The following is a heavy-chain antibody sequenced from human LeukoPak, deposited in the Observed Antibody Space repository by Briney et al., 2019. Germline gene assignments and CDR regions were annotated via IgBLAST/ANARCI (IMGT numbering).Heavy chain of an antibody. CDR1: GYTFTGYY. CDR2: INPNSGGA. Sequence: GASVKVSCKASGYTFTGYYMHWVRQAPRQGLEWMGWINPNSGGANYAQKFQGRVTMTRDTSISTAYMELSRLRSDDTAVYCCARFRGGWYDFDYWGQGTLVTVSS. J-gene: IGHJ4*02. CDR3: ARFRGGWYDFDY. D-gene: IGHD6-19*01. V-gene: IGHV1-2*02.